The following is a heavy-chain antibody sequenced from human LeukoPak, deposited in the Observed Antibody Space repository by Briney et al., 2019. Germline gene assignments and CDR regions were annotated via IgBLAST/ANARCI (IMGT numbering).Heavy chain of an antibody. CDR2: ISWNSGSI. D-gene: IGHD1-26*01. J-gene: IGHJ4*02. CDR1: GFTFDDYA. CDR3: AKSGIVGAVDY. Sequence: GGSLRLSCAASGFTFDDYAMHWVRHAPGKGLEWVSGISWNSGSIDYADSVKGRFTISRDNAKNSLYLQMNSLRAEDTALYYCAKSGIVGAVDYWGQGTLVTVSS. V-gene: IGHV3-9*01.